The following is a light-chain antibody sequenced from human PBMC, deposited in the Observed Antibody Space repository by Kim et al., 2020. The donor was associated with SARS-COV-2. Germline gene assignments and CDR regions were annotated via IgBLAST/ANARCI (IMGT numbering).Light chain of an antibody. CDR3: QQYYSTPNT. Sequence: DIVMTQSPDSLAVSLGERATINCKSSQSVLYSSNNKNYLAWYQQKPGQPPKLLIYWASTRESGVPDRFSGSGSGTDFTLTISSLQAEDVAVYYCQQYYSTPNTFGQGTKLDI. J-gene: IGKJ2*01. V-gene: IGKV4-1*01. CDR2: WAS. CDR1: QSVLYSSNNKNY.